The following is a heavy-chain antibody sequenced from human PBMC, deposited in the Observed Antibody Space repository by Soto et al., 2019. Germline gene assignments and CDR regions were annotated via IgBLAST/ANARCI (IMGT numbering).Heavy chain of an antibody. V-gene: IGHV3-23*01. CDR1: GFTFSSYA. CDR3: AKDRYELSIAAAGTGNWFDP. J-gene: IGHJ5*02. CDR2: ISGSGGST. Sequence: GGSLRLSCAASGFTFSSYAMSWVRQAPGKGLEWVSAISGSGGSTYYADSVKGRFTISRDNSKNTLYLKMNSLRAEDTAVYYCAKDRYELSIAAAGTGNWFDPWGQGTLVTVSS. D-gene: IGHD6-13*01.